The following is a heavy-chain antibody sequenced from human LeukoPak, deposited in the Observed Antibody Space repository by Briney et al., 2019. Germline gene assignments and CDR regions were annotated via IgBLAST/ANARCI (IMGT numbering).Heavy chain of an antibody. J-gene: IGHJ4*02. CDR1: GFTFSSYA. CDR3: ARDLAAGDYVNFDY. D-gene: IGHD4-17*01. CDR2: ISSSSSTI. V-gene: IGHV3-48*02. Sequence: PGGSLRLSCAASGFTFSSYAMSWVRQAPGKGLEWVSYISSSSSTIYYADSVKGRFTISRDNAKNSLYLQMNSLRDEDTAVYYCARDLAAGDYVNFDYWGQGTLVTVSS.